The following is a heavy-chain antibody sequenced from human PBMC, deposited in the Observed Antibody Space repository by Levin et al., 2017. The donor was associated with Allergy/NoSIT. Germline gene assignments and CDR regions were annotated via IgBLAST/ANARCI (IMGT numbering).Heavy chain of an antibody. D-gene: IGHD3-16*02. CDR1: GGSMSGYY. CDR3: ARAKSSASVAMDV. Sequence: PSETLSLTCTVSGGSMSGYYWSWIRQPPEKELEWIGQMYYSGSTNYSPSLKSRVTISGDTSKNQFSLRLTSVTAADTAVYYCARAKSSASVAMDVWGQGTTVIVSS. J-gene: IGHJ6*02. V-gene: IGHV4-59*01. CDR2: MYYSGST.